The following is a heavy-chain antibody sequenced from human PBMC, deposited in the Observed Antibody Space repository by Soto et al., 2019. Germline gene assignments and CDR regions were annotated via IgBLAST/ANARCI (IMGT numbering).Heavy chain of an antibody. CDR3: ARTPIAAAGTLGLRGPNWFDP. CDR2: IIPIFGTA. Sequence: ASVKVSCKASGGTFSSYAISWVRQAPGQGLEWMGGIIPIFGTANYAQKFQGRVTITADESTSTAYMELSSLRSEDTAVYYCARTPIAAAGTLGLRGPNWFDPWGQGTLVTVSS. CDR1: GGTFSSYA. V-gene: IGHV1-69*13. D-gene: IGHD6-13*01. J-gene: IGHJ5*02.